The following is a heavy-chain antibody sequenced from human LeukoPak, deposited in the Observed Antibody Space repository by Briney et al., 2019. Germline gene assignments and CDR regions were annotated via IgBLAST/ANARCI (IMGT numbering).Heavy chain of an antibody. J-gene: IGHJ4*02. V-gene: IGHV4-38-2*02. CDR2: IYDSGST. Sequence: SETLSLTCTVSGYSISSGYYWGWIRQPPGKGLEWIGSIYDSGSTYYNPSLKSRVTISVDTSKNQFSLKLSSVTAADTAVYYCATHEENYYDSSGSATDYWGQGTLVTVSS. CDR3: ATHEENYYDSSGSATDY. CDR1: GYSISSGYY. D-gene: IGHD3-22*01.